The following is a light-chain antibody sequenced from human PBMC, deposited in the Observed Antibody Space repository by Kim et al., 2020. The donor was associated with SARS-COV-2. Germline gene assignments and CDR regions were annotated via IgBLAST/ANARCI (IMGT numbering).Light chain of an antibody. J-gene: IGLJ3*02. Sequence: HSITIPCPRTTHDVGAHNYVAWYQQDAGKVPELIIYDVNKRSSGVSSRFSGSKSGNTASLTISGLQAEDEADYYCSSYTTSSTWLFGGGTKVTVL. CDR1: THDVGAHNY. CDR3: SSYTTSSTWL. V-gene: IGLV2-14*04. CDR2: DVN.